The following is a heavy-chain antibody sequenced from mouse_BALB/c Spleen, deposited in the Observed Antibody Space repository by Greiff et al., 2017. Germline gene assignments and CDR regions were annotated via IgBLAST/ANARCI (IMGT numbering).Heavy chain of an antibody. V-gene: IGHV8-11*01. CDR3: ARLFITTVVVDY. CDR2: TWWNDNK. J-gene: IGHJ2*01. CDR1: GFSLTTYVIG. D-gene: IGHD1-1*01. Sequence: QVTLKESGPGILQPSHTLSLTCSFSGFSLTTYVIGVGWIRQPSGKGLEWLAHTWWNDNKYYNTDLKSRLTISKDTSNNPVFLKIASVDTADTATDSFARLFITTVVVDYWGQGTTLTVSS.